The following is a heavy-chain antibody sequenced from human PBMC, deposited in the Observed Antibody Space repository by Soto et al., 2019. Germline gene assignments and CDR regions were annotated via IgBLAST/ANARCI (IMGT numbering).Heavy chain of an antibody. Sequence: GGSLRLSCAASGFTFSSYGMHWVRQAPGKGLEWVAVIWYDGSNKYYADSVKGRFTISRDNSKNTLYLQMNSLRAEDTAVYYCARENLHYSFDYWGQGTLVTVSS. CDR1: GFTFSSYG. CDR2: IWYDGSNK. V-gene: IGHV3-33*01. J-gene: IGHJ4*02. CDR3: ARENLHYSFDY.